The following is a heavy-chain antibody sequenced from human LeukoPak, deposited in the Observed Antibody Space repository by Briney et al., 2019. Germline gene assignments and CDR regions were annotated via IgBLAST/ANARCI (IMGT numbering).Heavy chain of an antibody. CDR2: ISGTGGNT. CDR1: GFTFSSYA. Sequence: GGSLRLSCAASGFTFSSYAISWVRQAPRKGLEWVSAISGTGGNTHYADSVKGRFTISRDNSQNTVYLQMNSLRAEDTALYYCAKRGHYDPSVLRAPFDYWGQGTLVTVSS. CDR3: AKRGHYDPSVLRAPFDY. J-gene: IGHJ4*02. D-gene: IGHD3-22*01. V-gene: IGHV3-23*01.